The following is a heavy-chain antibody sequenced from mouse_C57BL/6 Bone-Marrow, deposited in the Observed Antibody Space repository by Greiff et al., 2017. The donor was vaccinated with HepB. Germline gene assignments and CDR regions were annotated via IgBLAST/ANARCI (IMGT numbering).Heavy chain of an antibody. J-gene: IGHJ4*01. CDR3: TTGNFLYYYARDY. D-gene: IGHD2-1*01. CDR1: GFNIKDDY. CDR2: IDPENGDT. V-gene: IGHV14-4*01. Sequence: EVQLQQSGAELVRPGASVKLSCTASGFNIKDDYMHWVKQRPEQGLEWIGWIDPENGDTEYASKFQGKATITADTSSNTAYPQLSSLTSEDTAVYYCTTGNFLYYYARDYWGQGTSVTVSS.